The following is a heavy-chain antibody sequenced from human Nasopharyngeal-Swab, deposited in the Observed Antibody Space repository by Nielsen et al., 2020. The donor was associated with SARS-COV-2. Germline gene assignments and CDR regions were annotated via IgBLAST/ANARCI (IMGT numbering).Heavy chain of an antibody. Sequence: SETLSLTCPVSGCSTSSGGYYWSWIRQHPGKGLEWIGYIYYSGSTYYNPSLKSRVTISVDTSKNQFSLKLSSVTAADTAVYYCARYGDYVGGDYWGQGTLVTVSS. CDR2: IYYSGST. CDR1: GCSTSSGGYY. J-gene: IGHJ4*02. D-gene: IGHD4-17*01. V-gene: IGHV4-31*03. CDR3: ARYGDYVGGDY.